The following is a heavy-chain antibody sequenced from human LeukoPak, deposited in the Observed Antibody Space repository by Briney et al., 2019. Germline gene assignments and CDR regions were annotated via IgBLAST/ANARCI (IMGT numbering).Heavy chain of an antibody. J-gene: IGHJ4*02. CDR2: INPSGGST. CDR1: GYTFTSYY. CDR3: ARVGIAAAGLDY. D-gene: IGHD6-13*01. V-gene: IGHV1-46*01. Sequence: ASVKVSCKASGYTFTSYYMHWVREAPGQGPEWMGIINPSGGSTSYAQKFQGRVTMTRDTSTSTVYMELSSQGSEDTAVYYCARVGIAAAGLDYWGQGTLVTVSS.